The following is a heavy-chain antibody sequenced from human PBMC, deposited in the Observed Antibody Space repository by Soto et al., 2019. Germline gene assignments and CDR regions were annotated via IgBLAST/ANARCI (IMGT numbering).Heavy chain of an antibody. J-gene: IGHJ6*02. CDR3: ARGDATKIVVTTYYAMDV. Sequence: QFQLVQSGAEVKKPGSSVKVSCKASGSSLSNYGISGVRQAPGQGLEWMGAIIPVFGTPNYAQKFQDRVTITADESTTTVYMEVRSLTSEDTAVYYCARGDATKIVVTTYYAMDVWGQGTTVTVSS. D-gene: IGHD3-22*01. CDR2: IIPVFGTP. V-gene: IGHV1-69*12. CDR1: GSSLSNYG.